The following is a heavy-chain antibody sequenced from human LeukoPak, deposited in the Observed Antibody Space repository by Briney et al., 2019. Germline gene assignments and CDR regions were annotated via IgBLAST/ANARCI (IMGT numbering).Heavy chain of an antibody. J-gene: IGHJ4*02. CDR1: GVTFSTYA. CDR3: AKNPSSGYYLYYFDY. Sequence: GGSLRLSCEASGVTFSTYAMSWVRQAPGRGLEWVSAISGSGGSTHYADSVKGRFTISRDNSKNTLHLQMNSLRAEDTAVYYCAKNPSSGYYLYYFDYWGQGTLVTVSS. V-gene: IGHV3-23*01. D-gene: IGHD3-22*01. CDR2: ISGSGGST.